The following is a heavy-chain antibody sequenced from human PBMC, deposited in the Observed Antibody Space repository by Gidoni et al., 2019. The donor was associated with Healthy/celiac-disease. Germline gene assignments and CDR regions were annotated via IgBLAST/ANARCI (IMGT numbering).Heavy chain of an antibody. CDR2: ISSSSSYI. Sequence: EVQLVESGGGLVKPGGSLRLSCAASGFPFSSYSMNWVLKDPGKGLEWGSSISSSSSYIYYADSVKGRFTISRDNAKNSLYLQMNSLRAEDTAVYYCARVGISGSLGAFDIWGQGTMVTVSS. V-gene: IGHV3-21*01. CDR1: GFPFSSYS. D-gene: IGHD1-26*01. CDR3: ARVGISGSLGAFDI. J-gene: IGHJ3*02.